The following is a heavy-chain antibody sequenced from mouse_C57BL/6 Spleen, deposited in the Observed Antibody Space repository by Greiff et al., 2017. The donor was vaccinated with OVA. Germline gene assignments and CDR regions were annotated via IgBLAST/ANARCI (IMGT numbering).Heavy chain of an antibody. V-gene: IGHV2-2*01. CDR2: IWSGGST. CDR1: GFSLTSYG. Sequence: VQLQESGPGLVQPSQSLSITCTVSGFSLTSYGVHWVRQSPGKGLEWLGVIWSGGSTDYNAAFISSLSISKDNSKSQVFFKMNSLQADDTAIYYCARNDEGFAYWGQGTLVTVSA. D-gene: IGHD2-3*01. J-gene: IGHJ3*01. CDR3: ARNDEGFAY.